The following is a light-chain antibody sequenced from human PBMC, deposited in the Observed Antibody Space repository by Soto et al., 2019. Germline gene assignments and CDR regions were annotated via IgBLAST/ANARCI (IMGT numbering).Light chain of an antibody. Sequence: DIQMTQSPSTLSASLGDRFTITCRAGQSIGSGLAWYQQKPGKAPKLLIYDASSLESGVPSRFSGSGSGTEFTLTISSLQPDDFATYYCQQYNSYRWTFGQGTKVEIK. CDR1: QSIGSG. CDR2: DAS. J-gene: IGKJ1*01. CDR3: QQYNSYRWT. V-gene: IGKV1-5*01.